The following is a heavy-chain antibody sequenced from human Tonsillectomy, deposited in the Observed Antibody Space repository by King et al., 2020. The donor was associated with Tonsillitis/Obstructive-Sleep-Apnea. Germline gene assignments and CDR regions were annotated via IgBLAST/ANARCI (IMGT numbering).Heavy chain of an antibody. J-gene: IGHJ4*02. CDR1: GFTFSNAW. D-gene: IGHD2-15*01. V-gene: IGHV3-15*01. CDR2: IKSKTDGGTT. Sequence: VQLVESGGGLVKPGGSLRLSCAASGFTFSNAWMSWVRQAPGKGLEWVGRIKSKTDGGTTDYAAPVKGRFTISRDDSKNTLYLQMNSLKTEDTAVYSCTTVDCSGGSCYSDYWGQGTLVTVSS. CDR3: TTVDCSGGSCYSDY.